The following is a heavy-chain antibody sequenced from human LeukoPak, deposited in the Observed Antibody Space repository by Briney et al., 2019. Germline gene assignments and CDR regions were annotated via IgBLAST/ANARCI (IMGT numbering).Heavy chain of an antibody. Sequence: SETLSLTCTVSGHSISSNYWSWIRQPAGKGLEWSGRMSTSGGTNYNPSLTSRVTISVDKSKNHFSLNLNSVTAADTAVYYCARAPTGSHVDCWGQGTLVTVSS. J-gene: IGHJ4*02. CDR3: ARAPTGSHVDC. V-gene: IGHV4-4*07. D-gene: IGHD1-26*01. CDR2: MSTSGGT. CDR1: GHSISSNY.